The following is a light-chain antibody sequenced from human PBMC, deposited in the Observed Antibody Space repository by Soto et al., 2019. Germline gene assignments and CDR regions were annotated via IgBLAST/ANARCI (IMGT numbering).Light chain of an antibody. V-gene: IGKV3-15*01. CDR2: GAS. J-gene: IGKJ5*01. CDR3: QQYNNWPPWT. CDR1: QSVSSN. Sequence: GMTQSPATLSVSKGERATLSCRASQSVSSNLAWYQQKPGQAPRLLIYGASTRATGIPARFSGSGSGTEFTLTISSLQSEDFAVYYCQQYNNWPPWTFGQGTRLEIK.